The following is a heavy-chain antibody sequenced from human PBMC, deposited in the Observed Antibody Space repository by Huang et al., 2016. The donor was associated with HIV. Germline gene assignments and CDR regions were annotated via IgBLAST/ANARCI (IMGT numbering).Heavy chain of an antibody. J-gene: IGHJ4*02. D-gene: IGHD3-22*01. Sequence: EVQLVESGGGLVQPGGSLRLSCAASGFSISSYWMHWVRQAPGKGLVWVSRIKSEGSRTSYADSVKVRFTISRDNAKNTLYLQMNSLRAEDTAVYYCARDPRIQSWLNFFDYWGQGTLVSVSS. CDR1: GFSISSYW. CDR3: ARDPRIQSWLNFFDY. V-gene: IGHV3-74*01. CDR2: IKSEGSRT.